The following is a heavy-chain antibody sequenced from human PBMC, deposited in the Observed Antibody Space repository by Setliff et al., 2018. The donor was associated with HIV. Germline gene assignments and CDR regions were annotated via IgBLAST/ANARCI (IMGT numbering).Heavy chain of an antibody. D-gene: IGHD5-18*01. CDR1: GRSLSGYY. CDR2: INHTGST. CDR3: ARLPRQLLKGAAAYFDY. Sequence: ASETLSLTCTVYGRSLSGYYWSWIRQPPEKGLEWIGEINHTGSTNYSPSLKGRITISVDTSKNQFSLRLSSVTAADTAVYYCARLPRQLLKGAAAYFDYWGQGTLVTVSS. V-gene: IGHV4-34*10. J-gene: IGHJ4*02.